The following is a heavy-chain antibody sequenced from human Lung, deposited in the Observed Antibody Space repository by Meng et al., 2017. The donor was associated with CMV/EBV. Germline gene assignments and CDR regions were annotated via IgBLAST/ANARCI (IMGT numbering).Heavy chain of an antibody. V-gene: IGHV1-69*08. J-gene: IGHJ4*02. CDR2: IIPILDRR. CDR1: GGTFSSYT. Sequence: SVXVSXXASGGTFSSYTIPWVRQAPGQGVEWVGRIIPILDRRNNAQKFQSRITLTADKSTTTAYMELNALRPEDTAVYYCARVTNTGGHSNDYWGQGTXVTVSS. CDR3: ARVTNTGGHSNDY. D-gene: IGHD2-8*02.